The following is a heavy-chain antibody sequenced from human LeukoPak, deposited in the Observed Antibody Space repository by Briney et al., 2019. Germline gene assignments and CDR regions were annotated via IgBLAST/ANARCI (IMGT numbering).Heavy chain of an antibody. CDR2: ISGNGGDI. V-gene: IGHV3-11*01. D-gene: IGHD3-10*01. Sequence: GGSLRLSCAASGFSFGGHYMSWLRQPPGKGPGWISYISGNGGDIAYADSVKGRFTISRDNAKNSLHLQMNSLRVEDTAVYHCVRHAGRAGGQWGQGALIAVSS. J-gene: IGHJ4*02. CDR1: GFSFGGHY. CDR3: VRHAGRAGGQ.